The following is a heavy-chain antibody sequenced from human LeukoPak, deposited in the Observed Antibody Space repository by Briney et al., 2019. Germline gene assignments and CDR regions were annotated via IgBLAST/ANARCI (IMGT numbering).Heavy chain of an antibody. J-gene: IGHJ4*02. Sequence: GALRLSCAASGFTFSSYSMNWVRQAPGKGLEWVSSISSSSSYIYYADSVKGRFTISRDNAKNSLYLQMNSLRAEDTAVYYXARGAPNGYFDYWGQGTLVTVSS. D-gene: IGHD2-8*01. CDR1: GFTFSSYS. V-gene: IGHV3-21*01. CDR3: ARGAPNGYFDY. CDR2: ISSSSSYI.